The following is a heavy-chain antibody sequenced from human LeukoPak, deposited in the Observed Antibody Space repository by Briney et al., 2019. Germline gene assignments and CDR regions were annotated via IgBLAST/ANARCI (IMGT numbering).Heavy chain of an antibody. Sequence: GGSLRLSCAASGFTFSDLHIDWVRQAPGKGLEWVGRIRNKATSYTTEYAASVKGRFTISRDDSKNSVYLQMNNLQTEDTAVYYCAGGSRGYFDYWGQETLVTVSS. J-gene: IGHJ4*02. CDR2: IRNKATSYTT. D-gene: IGHD5-12*01. CDR3: AGGSRGYFDY. CDR1: GFTFSDLH. V-gene: IGHV3-72*01.